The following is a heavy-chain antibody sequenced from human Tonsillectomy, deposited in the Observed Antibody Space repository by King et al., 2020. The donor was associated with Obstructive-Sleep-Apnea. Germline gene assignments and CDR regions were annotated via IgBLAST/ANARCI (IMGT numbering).Heavy chain of an antibody. V-gene: IGHV4-59*08. Sequence: SYYWNWIRQPPGKGLEWIGYIYYSGSTNYNPSLKSRVTISVDTSKNQFSLKLSSVTAADTAVYDCAIQSIAVAVTWFDPWGQGTLVTVSS. CDR1: SYY. D-gene: IGHD6-19*01. CDR3: AIQSIAVAVTWFDP. CDR2: IYYSGST. J-gene: IGHJ5*02.